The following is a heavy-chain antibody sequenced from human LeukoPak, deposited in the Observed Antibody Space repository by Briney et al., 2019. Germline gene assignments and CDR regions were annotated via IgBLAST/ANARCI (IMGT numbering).Heavy chain of an antibody. Sequence: SVKVSCKASGGTFSSYAISWVRQAPGQGLEWMGGIIPIFGTANYAQKFQGRVTITADKSTSTAYMELSSLRSEDTAVYYCAREPIAVAGYYYYYGMDVWGQGTTVTVSS. CDR1: GGTFSSYA. CDR2: IIPIFGTA. D-gene: IGHD6-19*01. V-gene: IGHV1-69*06. CDR3: AREPIAVAGYYYYYGMDV. J-gene: IGHJ6*02.